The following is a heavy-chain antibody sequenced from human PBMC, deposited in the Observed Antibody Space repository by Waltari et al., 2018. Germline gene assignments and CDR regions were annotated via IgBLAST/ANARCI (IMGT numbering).Heavy chain of an antibody. CDR1: GGSFSGYY. V-gene: IGHV4-34*01. D-gene: IGHD3-22*01. Sequence: QVQLQQWGAGLLKPSETLSLTCAVYGGSFSGYYWSWIRQPPGKGLEWIGEIKHSGSTNYNPSLKSRVPNSVDTPKSRCSLKLSSVTAAHTAVYYCARQAGPRLVVVPERGYFDCCGQGTLVTVSS. CDR2: IKHSGST. J-gene: IGHJ4*02. CDR3: ARQAGPRLVVVPERGYFDC.